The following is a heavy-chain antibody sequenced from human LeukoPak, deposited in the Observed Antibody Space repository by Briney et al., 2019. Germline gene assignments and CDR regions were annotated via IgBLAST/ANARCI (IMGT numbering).Heavy chain of an antibody. Sequence: GGSLTLSWALSGFSFSSYCMNCVRQAPGKGLEWVSSISSSSSYIYYADSVKGRFTISRHNAKNSLYLQMNSLRAEDTAVYYCARESSVTTFPSWFDPWGQGTLVTVSS. CDR2: ISSSSSYI. D-gene: IGHD4-11*01. CDR1: GFSFSSYC. J-gene: IGHJ5*02. CDR3: ARESSVTTFPSWFDP. V-gene: IGHV3-21*01.